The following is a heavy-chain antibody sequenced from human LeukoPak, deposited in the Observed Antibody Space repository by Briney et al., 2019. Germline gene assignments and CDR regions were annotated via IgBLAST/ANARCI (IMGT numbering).Heavy chain of an antibody. V-gene: IGHV4-39*07. D-gene: IGHD2-8*01. CDR3: ARARREWAYFDN. Sequence: SETLSLTCTVSGGSISSSSYYWGWIRQPPGKGLEWIGSIYYSGSTYYNPSLKSRVTISVDTSKNQFSLKLSSVTAADTAVYYCARARREWAYFDNWGQGTLVTVSS. J-gene: IGHJ4*02. CDR2: IYYSGST. CDR1: GGSISSSSYY.